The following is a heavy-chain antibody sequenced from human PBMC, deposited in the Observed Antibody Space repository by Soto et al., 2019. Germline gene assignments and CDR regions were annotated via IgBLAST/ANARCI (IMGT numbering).Heavy chain of an antibody. D-gene: IGHD6-13*01. J-gene: IGHJ3*02. CDR3: ARAKGIAHAFDI. Sequence: SVKVSCKASGGTFSSYTISWVRQAPGQGLEWMGRIIPILGIANYAQKFQGRVTITADKSTSTAYMELSSLRSEDTAVYYCARAKGIAHAFDIWGQGTMVTVSS. CDR2: IIPILGIA. CDR1: GGTFSSYT. V-gene: IGHV1-69*02.